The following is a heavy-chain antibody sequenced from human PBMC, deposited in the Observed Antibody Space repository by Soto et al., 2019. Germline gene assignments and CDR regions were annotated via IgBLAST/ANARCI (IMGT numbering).Heavy chain of an antibody. CDR1: GFTFSSYG. CDR2: IWYDGSNK. V-gene: IGHV3-33*01. Sequence: QPGGSLRLSCAASGFTFSSYGMHWVRQAPGKGLEWAAVIWYDGSNKYYADSVKGRFTISRDNSKNTLYLQMNSLRAEDTAVYYCAREGAPPPARLLWFGELPYYFDYWGQGTLVTVSS. CDR3: AREGAPPPARLLWFGELPYYFDY. J-gene: IGHJ4*02. D-gene: IGHD3-10*01.